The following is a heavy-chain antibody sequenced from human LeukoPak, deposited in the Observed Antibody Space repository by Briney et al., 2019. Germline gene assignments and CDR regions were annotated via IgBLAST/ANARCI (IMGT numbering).Heavy chain of an antibody. D-gene: IGHD1-1*01. CDR1: GGSISSSRCY. CDR3: ARGGVQLERRDAFDI. CDR2: MYYSGST. V-gene: IGHV4-39*07. Sequence: SETLSLTCTVSGGSISSSRCYWGWIRQPPGKGLEWIGSMYYSGSTYYNPSLKSRVTISVDTSKNQFSLKLSSVTAADTAVYYCARGGVQLERRDAFDIWGQGTMVTVSS. J-gene: IGHJ3*02.